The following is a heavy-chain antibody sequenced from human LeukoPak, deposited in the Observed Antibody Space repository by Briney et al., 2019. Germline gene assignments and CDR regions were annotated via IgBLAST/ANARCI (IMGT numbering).Heavy chain of an antibody. V-gene: IGHV3-30*03. CDR3: ARDPGPRIQGVVVISIYYYYGMDV. Sequence: GGSLRLSCVASGFTFRNHFMHWVRQAPGKGLEWVAFMSSDGRSISYIDSVKGRFTNSRDNSNNTLFLQLNSLRAEDTAVYYCARDPGPRIQGVVVISIYYYYGMDVWGQGTTVTVSS. CDR1: GFTFRNHF. J-gene: IGHJ6*02. CDR2: MSSDGRSI. D-gene: IGHD3-22*01.